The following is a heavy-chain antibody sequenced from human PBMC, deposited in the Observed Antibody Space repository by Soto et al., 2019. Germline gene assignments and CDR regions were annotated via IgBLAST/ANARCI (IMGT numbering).Heavy chain of an antibody. D-gene: IGHD4-17*01. CDR1: GCSISSYY. J-gene: IGHJ4*02. Sequence: PSETLSLTCTFSGCSISSYYWSWIRQPPGKGLEWIGYIYYSGRTNYNPSLKSRVTISVDKSKNQFSPKVSSVTTADTAVYYCARAYGYYCDYWGQGTLVTVSS. CDR3: ARAYGYYCDY. CDR2: IYYSGRT. V-gene: IGHV4-59*01.